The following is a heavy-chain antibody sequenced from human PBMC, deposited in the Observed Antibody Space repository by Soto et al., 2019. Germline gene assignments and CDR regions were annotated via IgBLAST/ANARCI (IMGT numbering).Heavy chain of an antibody. D-gene: IGHD3-22*01. CDR1: GFTFSSYA. CDR3: ERVIVLEHYDSSGSVDS. J-gene: IGHJ4*02. CDR2: LSSDGGDK. Sequence: GGSLSLSCAASGFTFSSYAMHWVRQAPGKGLEWGAVLSSDGGDKYYADSGKGRFTSSRENSKNTLYLQMNVLRAGDRAVYYCERVIVLEHYDSSGSVDSRGQGTLVSVS. V-gene: IGHV3-30-3*01.